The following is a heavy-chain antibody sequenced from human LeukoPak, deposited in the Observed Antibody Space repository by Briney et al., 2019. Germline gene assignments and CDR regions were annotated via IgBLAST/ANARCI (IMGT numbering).Heavy chain of an antibody. D-gene: IGHD1-26*01. CDR3: ARDSGSYQSPFDY. CDR1: GGSISSYY. J-gene: IGHJ4*02. CDR2: IYYSGST. V-gene: IGHV4-59*01. Sequence: SETPSLTCTVPGGSISSYYWSWIRQPPGKGLEWIGYIYYSGSTNYNPSLKSRVTISVDTSKNQFSLKLSSVTAADTAVYYCARDSGSYQSPFDYWGQGTLVTVSS.